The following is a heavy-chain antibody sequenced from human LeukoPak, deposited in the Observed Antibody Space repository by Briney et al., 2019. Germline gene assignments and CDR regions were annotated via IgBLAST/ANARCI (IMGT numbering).Heavy chain of an antibody. CDR1: GFTVSSNY. J-gene: IGHJ4*02. D-gene: IGHD4-17*01. Sequence: GGSLRLSCAASGFTVSSNYMSWVRQAPGKGLEWVSVIYSGGSTYYADSVKGRFTISRDNSKNTLYLQMNSLRAEDTAVYYCASCSPPYGDYDYWGQGTLVTVSS. CDR3: ASCSPPYGDYDY. V-gene: IGHV3-53*01. CDR2: IYSGGST.